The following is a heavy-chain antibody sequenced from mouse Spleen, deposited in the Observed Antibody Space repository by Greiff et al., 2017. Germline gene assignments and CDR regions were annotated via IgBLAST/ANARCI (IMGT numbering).Heavy chain of an antibody. D-gene: IGHD1-1*01. CDR1: GFSLTSYG. V-gene: IGHV2-5-1*01. CDR2: IWRGGST. Sequence: QVQLKESGPSLVQPSQSLSITCTVSGFSLTSYGVHWVRQSPGKGLEWLGVIWRGGSTDYNAAFMSRLSITKDNSKSQVFFKMNSLQADDTAIYYCAKTYGSSYVGYAMDYWGQGTSVTVSS. CDR3: AKTYGSSYVGYAMDY. J-gene: IGHJ4*01.